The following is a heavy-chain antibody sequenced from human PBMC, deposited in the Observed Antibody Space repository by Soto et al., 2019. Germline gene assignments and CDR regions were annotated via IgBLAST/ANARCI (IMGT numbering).Heavy chain of an antibody. CDR1: GFTFSNAW. D-gene: IGHD3-3*01. CDR2: ISSSGSTI. J-gene: IGHJ4*02. Sequence: GGSLRLSCAASGFTFSNAWMNWVRQAPGKGLEWVSYISSSGSTIYYADSVKGRFTISRDNAKNSLYLQMNSLRAEDTAVYYCAREVSRGDFWSGYPDYWGQGTLVTVSS. V-gene: IGHV3-11*01. CDR3: AREVSRGDFWSGYPDY.